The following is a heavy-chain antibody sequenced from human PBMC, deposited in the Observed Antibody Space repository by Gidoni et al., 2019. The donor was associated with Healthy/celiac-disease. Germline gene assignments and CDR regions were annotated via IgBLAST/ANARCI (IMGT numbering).Heavy chain of an antibody. Sequence: QVQLQESGPGLVKPSETLSLTCTVPGGSISSYYWSWIRQPPGKGLEWIGYIYYSGSTNYNPSLKSRVTISVDTSKNHFSLKLSSVTAADTAVYYCAIGGGGSSPGRYWGQGTLVTVSS. D-gene: IGHD6-6*01. J-gene: IGHJ4*02. V-gene: IGHV4-59*08. CDR1: GGSISSYY. CDR3: AIGGGGSSPGRY. CDR2: IYYSGST.